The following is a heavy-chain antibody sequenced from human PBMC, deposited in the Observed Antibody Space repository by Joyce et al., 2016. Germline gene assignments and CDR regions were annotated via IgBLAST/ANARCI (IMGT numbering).Heavy chain of an antibody. V-gene: IGHV4-31*03. D-gene: IGHD1-7*01. CDR3: ARAPTGTTWSIFFDY. CDR1: GGSISNNNYY. J-gene: IGHJ4*01. CDR2: IYYIGST. Sequence: QVQLQESGPGLVRPSQTLSLTCTVSGGSISNNNYYWSWIRQHPGKGLEWIGYIYYIGSTYYSPSLKRRVIISVDTSKNQFSLKLSSVTAADTAVYYCARAPTGTTWSIFFDYWGHGTLVTVSS.